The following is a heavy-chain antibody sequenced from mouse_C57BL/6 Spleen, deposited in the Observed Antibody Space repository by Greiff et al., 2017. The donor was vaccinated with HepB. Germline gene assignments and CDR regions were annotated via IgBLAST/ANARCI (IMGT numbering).Heavy chain of an antibody. J-gene: IGHJ3*01. CDR2: IRLKSDNYAT. D-gene: IGHD1-1*02. V-gene: IGHV6-3*01. Sequence: EVQLVESGGGLVQPGGSMKLSCVASGFTFSNYWMNWVRQSPEKGLEWVAQIRLKSDNYATHYAESVKGRFTISRDDSKSSVYLQMNNLRAEDTGIYYCSSYGGFAYWGQGTLVTVSA. CDR3: SSYGGFAY. CDR1: GFTFSNYW.